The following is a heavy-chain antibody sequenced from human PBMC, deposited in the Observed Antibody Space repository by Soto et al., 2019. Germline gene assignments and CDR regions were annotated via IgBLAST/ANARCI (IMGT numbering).Heavy chain of an antibody. Sequence: SETLSLTCTVSGGSISSYYWSWIRQPPGKGLEWIGYIYYSGSTNYNPSLKSRVTISVDTSKNQFSLKLTSVTAADTALYYCARDYFDSSDYTTNWFDPWGQGALVTVS. V-gene: IGHV4-59*08. CDR2: IYYSGST. D-gene: IGHD3-22*01. J-gene: IGHJ5*02. CDR1: GGSISSYY. CDR3: ARDYFDSSDYTTNWFDP.